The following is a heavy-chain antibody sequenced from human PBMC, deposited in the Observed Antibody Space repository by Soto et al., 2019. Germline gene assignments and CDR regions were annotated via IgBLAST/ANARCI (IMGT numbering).Heavy chain of an antibody. V-gene: IGHV3-23*01. J-gene: IGHJ4*02. CDR3: ARDLGWAFDY. D-gene: IGHD6-19*01. CDR2: ICGSGGRT. CDR1: GFTFSSYA. Sequence: SRAAPGFTFSSYAKSRVRPAPGKGLGWGSAICGSGGRTYYADSVKGRFTISRDNGKSSLYLEMSDLRAEDTAVYYCARDLGWAFDYWGRGTLVTVSS.